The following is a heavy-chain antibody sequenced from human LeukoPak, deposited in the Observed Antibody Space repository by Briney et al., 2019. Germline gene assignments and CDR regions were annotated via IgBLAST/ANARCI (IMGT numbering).Heavy chain of an antibody. V-gene: IGHV3-48*04. D-gene: IGHD1-26*01. CDR1: GFTFSSYS. Sequence: GGSLRLSCAASGFTFSSYSMNWVRQAPGKGLEWVSYISSSGSTIYYADSVKGRFTISRDNAKNSLYLQMNCLRAEDTAVYYCARAYSGRYGLGYYYMDVWGKGTTVTISS. J-gene: IGHJ6*03. CDR3: ARAYSGRYGLGYYYMDV. CDR2: ISSSGSTI.